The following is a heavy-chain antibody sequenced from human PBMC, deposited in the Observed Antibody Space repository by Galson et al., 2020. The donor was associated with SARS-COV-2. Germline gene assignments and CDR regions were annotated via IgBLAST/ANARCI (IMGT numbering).Heavy chain of an antibody. Sequence: SETLSLTCTVSGGSISSGGYYWSWIRQHPGKGLEWIGYIYYSGSTYYNPSLKSRVTISVDTSKNQFSLKLSSVTAADTAVYYCAREIFSGIAAAVLLLYYGMDVWGQGTMVTVSS. J-gene: IGHJ6*02. CDR2: IYYSGST. V-gene: IGHV4-31*03. CDR1: GGSISSGGYY. D-gene: IGHD6-13*01. CDR3: AREIFSGIAAAVLLLYYGMDV.